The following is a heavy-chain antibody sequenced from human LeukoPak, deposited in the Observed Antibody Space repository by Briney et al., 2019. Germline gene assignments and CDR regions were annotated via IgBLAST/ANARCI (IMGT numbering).Heavy chain of an antibody. CDR1: GFTFSSSW. J-gene: IGHJ3*01. D-gene: IGHD3-3*01. V-gene: IGHV3-74*01. CDR2: ISSDGITT. Sequence: GSLRLSFAASGFTFSSSWMHWVRQVPGKGLVWVSRISSDGITTNYADSVKGRFTISRDNAKNTVYLQMNSLRAEDTAVYYCARMEVAWGQGTIVTVSS. CDR3: ARMEVA.